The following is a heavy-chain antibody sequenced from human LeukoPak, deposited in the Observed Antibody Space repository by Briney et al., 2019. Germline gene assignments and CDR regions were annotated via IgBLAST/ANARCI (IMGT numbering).Heavy chain of an antibody. CDR2: IHHSGST. V-gene: IGHV4-59*01. CDR3: ARRGYYYDSSGLIWAFDI. CDR1: GGSIRSYY. D-gene: IGHD3-22*01. J-gene: IGHJ3*02. Sequence: KPSETLSLTCTVSGGSIRSYYWGWIRRPPGKGLEWIGDIHHSGSTDYKPSLKSRVTISVDTSKNQFSLKLSSVTAADTAVYHCARRGYYYDSSGLIWAFDIWGQGTMVTVSS.